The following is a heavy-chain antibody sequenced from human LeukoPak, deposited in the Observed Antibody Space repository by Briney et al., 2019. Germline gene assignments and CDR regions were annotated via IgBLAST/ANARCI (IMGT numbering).Heavy chain of an antibody. CDR1: GGSISSYY. CDR2: IYTSGST. J-gene: IGHJ4*02. V-gene: IGHV4-4*07. CDR3: ARDSTIHYFDSSAYNFDY. Sequence: SETLSLTCTVSGGSISSYYWSWIRQPAGKGLEWIGRIYTSGSTNYNPSLKSRVTISVDKSKNQFSLKLSSVTAADTAVYYCARDSTIHYFDSSAYNFDYWGQGTLVTVSS. D-gene: IGHD3-22*01.